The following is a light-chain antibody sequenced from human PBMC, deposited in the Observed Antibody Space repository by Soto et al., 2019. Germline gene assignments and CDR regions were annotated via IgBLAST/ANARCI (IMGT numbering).Light chain of an antibody. Sequence: EIMMTQSPANVSVFPGERATLSCRASQSIDSDLAWYQQKPGHVPRLLIYGASTRATGVPARFSGSGSGIEFTLTIISLQSDDFAVYYCQQYSHWRTFGPGTKVEIK. CDR3: QQYSHWRT. CDR1: QSIDSD. V-gene: IGKV3-15*01. J-gene: IGKJ1*01. CDR2: GAS.